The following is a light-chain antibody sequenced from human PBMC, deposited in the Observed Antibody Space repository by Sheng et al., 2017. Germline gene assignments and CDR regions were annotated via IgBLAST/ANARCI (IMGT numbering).Light chain of an antibody. CDR1: QDISNS. V-gene: IGKV1-39*01. CDR2: GTA. CDR3: QQSYSNSRT. J-gene: IGKJ1*01. Sequence: DIQMTQSPSTLSASVGDRVTITCRASQDISNSLNWYQHKPGKAPKLLIYGTASLQSGVPSRFSGSGSGTDFTLTISSLQPEDFATYYCQQSYSNSRTFGQGTKV.